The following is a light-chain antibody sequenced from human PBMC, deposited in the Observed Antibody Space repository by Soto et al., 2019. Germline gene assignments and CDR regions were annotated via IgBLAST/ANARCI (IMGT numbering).Light chain of an antibody. CDR1: ESVSRN. Sequence: VMAQARVTVSVSQGASATLSCRASESVSRNLAWYQQKPGQAPRLLIHGATTRATGIPARFSGSGSGTEFTLTISSLQSEDFAVYYCQQYNNWPRTFGQGTKVDIK. J-gene: IGKJ1*01. CDR3: QQYNNWPRT. CDR2: GAT. V-gene: IGKV3-15*01.